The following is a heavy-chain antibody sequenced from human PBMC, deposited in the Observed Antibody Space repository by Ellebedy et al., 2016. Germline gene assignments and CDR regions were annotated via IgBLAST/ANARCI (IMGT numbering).Heavy chain of an antibody. V-gene: IGHV5-51*01. D-gene: IGHD5-12*01. CDR3: ARAADSGHYYYYGMDV. J-gene: IGHJ6*02. CDR1: GYSFTSYW. CDR2: IYPGDSDT. Sequence: GGSLRLSXKGSGYSFTSYWIGWVRQMPGKGLEWMGIIYPGDSDTRYSPSFQGQVTISADKSISTAYLQWSSLKASDTAMYYCARAADSGHYYYYGMDVWGQGTTVTVSS.